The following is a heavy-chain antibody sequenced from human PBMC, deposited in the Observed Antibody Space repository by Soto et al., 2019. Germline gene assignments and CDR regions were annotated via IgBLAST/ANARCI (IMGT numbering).Heavy chain of an antibody. CDR2: IDPSDSQT. J-gene: IGHJ4*02. D-gene: IGHD3-22*01. CDR3: ARQIYDSDTGPNFQYSFDS. V-gene: IGHV5-10-1*01. CDR1: GYSFAGYW. Sequence: GESLKISCKGSGYSFAGYWITWVRQKPGKGLEWMGRIDPSDSQTYYSPSFRGHVTISATKSITTVFLQWSSLRASDTAMYYCARQIYDSDTGPNFQYSFDSWGQRTPVTVSS.